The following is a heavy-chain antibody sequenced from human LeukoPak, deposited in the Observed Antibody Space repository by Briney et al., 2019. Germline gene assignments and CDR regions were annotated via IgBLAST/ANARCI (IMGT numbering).Heavy chain of an antibody. V-gene: IGHV5-51*01. Sequence: GESLKISCKGSGYSFTSYWIGWVRQMPGKGLEWMGIIYPGDSDTRYSPSFQGQVTISADKSISTAYLQWSSLKASDTAVYYCARLRITMILATRDPFDYWGQGTLVTVSS. J-gene: IGHJ4*02. D-gene: IGHD3-22*01. CDR3: ARLRITMILATRDPFDY. CDR1: GYSFTSYW. CDR2: IYPGDSDT.